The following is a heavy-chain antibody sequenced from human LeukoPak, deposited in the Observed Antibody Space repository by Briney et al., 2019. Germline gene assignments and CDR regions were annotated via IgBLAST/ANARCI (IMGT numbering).Heavy chain of an antibody. CDR1: GGSFSGYY. Sequence: SETLSLTCAVYGGSFSGYYWSWIRQPPGKGLEWIGEINHSGSTNYNPPLKSRVTISVDTSKNQFSLKLSSVTAADTAVYYCARGSAYYYDSSAKNWGQGTLVTVSS. CDR3: ARGSAYYYDSSAKN. J-gene: IGHJ4*02. V-gene: IGHV4-34*01. CDR2: INHSGST. D-gene: IGHD3-22*01.